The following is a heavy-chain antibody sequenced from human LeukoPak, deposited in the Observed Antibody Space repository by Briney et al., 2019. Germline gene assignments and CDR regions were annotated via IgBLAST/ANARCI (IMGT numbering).Heavy chain of an antibody. CDR1: GGTFSSYA. J-gene: IGHJ4*02. D-gene: IGHD3-16*01. CDR2: IIPIFGTA. V-gene: IGHV1-69*06. CDR3: ARYSVSGSH. Sequence: GASVNVSCKASGGTFSSYAISWVRQAPGQGLERMGRIIPIFGTANYAQRFQGRVTITADKSTSTAYMELSSLRSEDTAGYYCARYSVSGSHWGQGTLVTVSS.